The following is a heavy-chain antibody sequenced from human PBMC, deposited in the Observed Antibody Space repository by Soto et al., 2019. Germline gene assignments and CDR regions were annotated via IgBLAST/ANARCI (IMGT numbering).Heavy chain of an antibody. CDR1: GFTFSSYE. Sequence: GSLRLSCAASGFTFSSYEMNWVRQAPGKGLEWVSYISSSGSTIYYADSVKGRFTISRDNAKNSLYLQMNSLRAEDTAVYYCARDSYYGSGSYYTQHYGMDVWGQGTTVTVSS. CDR3: ARDSYYGSGSYYTQHYGMDV. CDR2: ISSSGSTI. D-gene: IGHD3-10*01. V-gene: IGHV3-48*03. J-gene: IGHJ6*02.